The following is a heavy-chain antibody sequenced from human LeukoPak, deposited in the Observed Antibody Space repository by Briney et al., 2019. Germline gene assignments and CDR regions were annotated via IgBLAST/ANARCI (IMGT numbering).Heavy chain of an antibody. V-gene: IGHV3-21*01. CDR2: ISSSSSYI. Sequence: GGSLRLSCAASGFTFSSYSMNWVRQAPGKGLEWVSSISSSSSYIYYADSVKGRFTISRDNAKNSLYLQMNSLRAEDTAVYYCARVSSPHPMVRAANIDYWGQGTLVTVSS. J-gene: IGHJ4*02. D-gene: IGHD3-10*01. CDR1: GFTFSSYS. CDR3: ARVSSPHPMVRAANIDY.